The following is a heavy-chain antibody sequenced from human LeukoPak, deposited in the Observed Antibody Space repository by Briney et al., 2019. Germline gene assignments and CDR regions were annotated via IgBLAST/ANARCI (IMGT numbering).Heavy chain of an antibody. Sequence: GGSLRLSCAASGFTFSSYSMNWVRQAPGKGLEWVSSISSSSSYIYYADSVKGRFTISRDNAKNSLYLQMNSLRAEDTAVYYCARGRGDYVFSVDWFDPWGQGTLVTVSS. D-gene: IGHD4-17*01. CDR3: ARGRGDYVFSVDWFDP. J-gene: IGHJ5*02. CDR2: ISSSSSYI. CDR1: GFTFSSYS. V-gene: IGHV3-21*01.